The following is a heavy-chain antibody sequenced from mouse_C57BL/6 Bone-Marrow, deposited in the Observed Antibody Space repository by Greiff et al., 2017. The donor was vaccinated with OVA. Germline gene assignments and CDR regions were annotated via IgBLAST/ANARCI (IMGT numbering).Heavy chain of an antibody. Sequence: EVQGVESGEGLVKPGGSLKLSCAASGFTFSSYSMSWVRQTPGKRLEWVGFISSGGDYIYYADTVKGRVTISRDNARNNLYLQMRSLKDEDTAMYYCTRDKKGWLLSMDYWGQGTSVTVSS. J-gene: IGHJ4*01. D-gene: IGHD2-3*01. CDR2: ISSGGDYI. V-gene: IGHV5-9-1*02. CDR1: GFTFSSYS. CDR3: TRDKKGWLLSMDY.